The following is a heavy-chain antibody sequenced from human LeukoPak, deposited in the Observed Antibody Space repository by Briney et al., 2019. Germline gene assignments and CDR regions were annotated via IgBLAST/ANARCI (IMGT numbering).Heavy chain of an antibody. V-gene: IGHV3-74*01. Sequence: GGSLRLSCAASGFTFSNYWMYWVRQAPGKGLVWVPRISSDGTTTNFAGSVKGRFTISRDNAKNTVYLQMNSLRAEDTAVYYCARDITLTRGGRSDYWGQGTLVTVSS. CDR3: ARDITLTRGGRSDY. CDR1: GFTFSNYW. J-gene: IGHJ4*02. CDR2: ISSDGTTT. D-gene: IGHD3-10*01.